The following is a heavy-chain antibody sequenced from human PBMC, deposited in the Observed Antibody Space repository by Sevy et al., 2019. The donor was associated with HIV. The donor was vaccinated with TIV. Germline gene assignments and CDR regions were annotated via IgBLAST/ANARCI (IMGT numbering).Heavy chain of an antibody. D-gene: IGHD3-10*01. CDR3: AKDLGYGSGSYYIDY. J-gene: IGHJ4*02. V-gene: IGHV3-30*18. CDR1: GFTFNSNG. CDR2: ISCDGSNK. Sequence: GGSLRLSCAASGFTFNSNGMHWVRQAPGKGLEWVAVISCDGSNKCYTDSMKGRFTISRDNSKNTLYLQMNSLRAEDTSVYYCAKDLGYGSGSYYIDYWGQGTLVTVSS.